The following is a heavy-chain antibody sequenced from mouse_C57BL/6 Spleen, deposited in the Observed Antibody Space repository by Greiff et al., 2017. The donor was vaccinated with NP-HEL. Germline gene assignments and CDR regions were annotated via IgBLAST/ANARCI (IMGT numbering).Heavy chain of an antibody. CDR2: INPYNGGT. D-gene: IGHD1-1*01. CDR3: ARWPIYYYGSSFPPY. CDR1: GYTFTDYY. V-gene: IGHV1-19*01. Sequence: EVQLQQSGPVLVKPGASVKMSCKASGYTFTDYYMNWVKQSHGKSLEWIGVINPYNGGTSYNQKFKGKATLTVDKSSSTAYMELNSLTSEDSAVYYGARWPIYYYGSSFPPYWGQGTTLTVSS. J-gene: IGHJ2*01.